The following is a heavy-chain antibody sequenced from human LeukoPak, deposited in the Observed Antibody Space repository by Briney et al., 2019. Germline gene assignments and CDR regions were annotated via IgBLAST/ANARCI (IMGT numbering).Heavy chain of an antibody. CDR1: GGSISSYY. V-gene: IGHV4-59*01. CDR2: IYYSGST. CDR3: ARGDTMVRGVIAYYYYGMDV. J-gene: IGHJ6*04. Sequence: SETLSLTCTVSGGSISSYYWSWIRQPPGKGLEWIGYIYYSGSTNYNPSLKSRVTISVDTSKSQFSLKLSSVTAADTAVYYCARGDTMVRGVIAYYYYGMDVWGKGTTVTVSS. D-gene: IGHD3-10*01.